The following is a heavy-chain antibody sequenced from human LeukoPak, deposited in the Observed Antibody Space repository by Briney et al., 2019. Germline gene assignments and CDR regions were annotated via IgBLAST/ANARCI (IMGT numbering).Heavy chain of an antibody. J-gene: IGHJ4*02. CDR1: GFTFSGSA. V-gene: IGHV3-73*01. CDR3: TRLRDTVGASL. Sequence: GGSLRLSCAASGFTFSGSAMHWVRQASGKGLEWVGRIRSKANSYATAYAASVKGRFTISRDDSKNTAYLQMNSLKTEDTAVYYCTRLRDTVGASLGGQGTLVTVSS. D-gene: IGHD1-26*01. CDR2: IRSKANSYAT.